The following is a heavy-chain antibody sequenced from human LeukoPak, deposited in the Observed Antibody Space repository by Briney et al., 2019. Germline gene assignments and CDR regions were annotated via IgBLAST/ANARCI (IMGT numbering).Heavy chain of an antibody. CDR2: ISSSGSTI. Sequence: PGGSLRLSCAASGFTFSSYEMNWVRQAPGKGLEWVSYISSSGSTIYYADSVKGRFTISRDNAKNSLYLQMNSLRVEDTAVYYCALPYDSNPGTLDYWGQGTLVTVSP. CDR3: ALPYDSNPGTLDY. D-gene: IGHD3-22*01. J-gene: IGHJ4*02. V-gene: IGHV3-48*03. CDR1: GFTFSSYE.